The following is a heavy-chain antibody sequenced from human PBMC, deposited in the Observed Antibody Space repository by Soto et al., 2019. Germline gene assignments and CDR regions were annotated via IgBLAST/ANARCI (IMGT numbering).Heavy chain of an antibody. V-gene: IGHV3-23*01. D-gene: IGHD2-2*03. Sequence: GGSLSLSCATSGFNFNNYAMSWVRPAPGERLEWVSFIISSGGTTYYADSVKGRFTISRDNSKNTLYLQMNSLRAEDTAVYYCAKAMDIVVVPAAMRIGDYYYYGMDVWGQGTTVTVSS. CDR1: GFNFNNYA. J-gene: IGHJ6*02. CDR3: AKAMDIVVVPAAMRIGDYYYYGMDV. CDR2: IISSGGTT.